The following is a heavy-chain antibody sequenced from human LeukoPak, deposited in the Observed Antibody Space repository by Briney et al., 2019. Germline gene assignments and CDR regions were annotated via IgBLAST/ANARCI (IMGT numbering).Heavy chain of an antibody. J-gene: IGHJ4*02. CDR2: ISGSGYST. V-gene: IGHV3-23*01. CDR1: GFTFSSYG. CDR3: AKDLDILTGSQDYFDY. Sequence: GGSLRLSCAASGFTFSSYGMSWVRQAPGKGLEWVSVISGSGYSTYYADSVKGRFTISRDNSKNTLFLQMNSLRAEDTAVYYCAKDLDILTGSQDYFDYWGQGTLVTVSS. D-gene: IGHD3-9*01.